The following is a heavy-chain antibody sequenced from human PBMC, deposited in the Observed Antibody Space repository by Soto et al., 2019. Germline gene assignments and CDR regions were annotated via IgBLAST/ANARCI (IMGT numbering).Heavy chain of an antibody. CDR2: IHYSGST. V-gene: IGHV4-59*08. CDR1: SSSISNHY. D-gene: IGHD6-19*01. CDR3: ATGTGWLTDD. J-gene: IGHJ4*02. Sequence: QVQLQQSGPGLVRPSETLSLTCTVSSSSISNHYLNWIRQTPGKGLEWIGYIHYSGSTNYNPSLKSRITISVDTSKNQFSLKMDSVTASDTAVYYCATGTGWLTDDWGQGTLVTVSS.